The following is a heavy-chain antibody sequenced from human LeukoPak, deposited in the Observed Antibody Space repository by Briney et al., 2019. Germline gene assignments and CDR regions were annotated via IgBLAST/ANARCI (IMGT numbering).Heavy chain of an antibody. V-gene: IGHV3-23*01. CDR1: GLTFSDYD. D-gene: IGHD3-22*01. CDR3: AKRRNSYDSGGSTDH. J-gene: IGHJ4*02. Sequence: GGSLRLSCAASGLTFSDYDMDWVRQAPGKGLEWVSAISGSGGSTYYADSVKGRFTISRDNSKNTLYLQMNSLRAEDTAVYYCAKRRNSYDSGGSTDHWGQGTLVIVSS. CDR2: ISGSGGST.